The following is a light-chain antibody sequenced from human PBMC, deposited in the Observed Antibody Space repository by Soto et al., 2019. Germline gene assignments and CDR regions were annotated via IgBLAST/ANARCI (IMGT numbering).Light chain of an antibody. CDR3: ASYTSSSTSVI. CDR1: KNDIGVYDF. CDR2: EVV. J-gene: IGLJ2*01. V-gene: IGLV2-14*01. Sequence: QSALTQPPSASGSPGQSVTISCTGTKNDIGVYDFVSWYQHHPGKAPRLIIYEVVQRPSGISSRFSGSKSGNTASLTISGLQAEDEADYYCASYTSSSTSVIFGRGTKLTVL.